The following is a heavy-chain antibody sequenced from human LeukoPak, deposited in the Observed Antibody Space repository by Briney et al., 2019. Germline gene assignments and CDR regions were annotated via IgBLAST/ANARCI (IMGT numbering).Heavy chain of an antibody. Sequence: GASVKVSCKASGGTFSSYAISWVRQAPGQGLEWMGWISAYNGNTNYAQKLQGRVTMTTDTSTSTAYMELRSLRSDDTAVYYCARDRPWYSSSSGGAFDIWGQGTMVTVSS. J-gene: IGHJ3*02. D-gene: IGHD6-13*01. CDR3: ARDRPWYSSSSGGAFDI. CDR2: ISAYNGNT. V-gene: IGHV1-18*01. CDR1: GGTFSSYA.